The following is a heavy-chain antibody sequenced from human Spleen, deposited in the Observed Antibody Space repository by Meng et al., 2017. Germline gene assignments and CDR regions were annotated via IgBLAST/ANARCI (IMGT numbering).Heavy chain of an antibody. Sequence: QLQQQQWGQGLLKPSETLSLTCVVSGGSFSDYYWSWIRQPPGKGLEWIGEINHSGRTNDNPSLESRATISVDTSQNNLSLKLSSVTAADSAVYYCARGPTTMAHDFDYWGQGTLVTVSS. CDR2: INHSGRT. CDR3: ARGPTTMAHDFDY. D-gene: IGHD4-11*01. J-gene: IGHJ4*02. V-gene: IGHV4-34*04. CDR1: GGSFSDYY.